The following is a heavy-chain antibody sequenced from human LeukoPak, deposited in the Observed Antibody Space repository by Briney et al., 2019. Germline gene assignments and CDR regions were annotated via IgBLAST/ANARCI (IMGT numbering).Heavy chain of an antibody. CDR1: GGTFSSYA. V-gene: IGHV1-69*05. J-gene: IGHJ6*03. CDR3: ARGRGGHYYMDV. Sequence: GASVKVSCKASGGTFSSYAISWVRQAPGQGLVWMGGIIPIFGTANYAQKFQGRVTITTDESTSTAYMELSSLRSEDTAVYYCARGRGGHYYMDVWGKGTTVTVSS. D-gene: IGHD2-15*01. CDR2: IIPIFGTA.